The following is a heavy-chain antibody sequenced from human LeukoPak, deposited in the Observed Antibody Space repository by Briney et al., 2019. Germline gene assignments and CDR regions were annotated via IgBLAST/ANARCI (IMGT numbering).Heavy chain of an antibody. Sequence: GGSLRLSCGASGFRFSNFWMSWIRQAPGKGLERMANMGPDRGATYYLDSVKGRFTISGDKAKTSVYLQMNGLRADDTAAYYCARTLVEVPGHSDLFAFWGQGTLVLVYS. D-gene: IGHD2-2*01. CDR2: MGPDRGAT. CDR1: GFRFSNFW. CDR3: ARTLVEVPGHSDLFAF. J-gene: IGHJ4*02. V-gene: IGHV3-7*01.